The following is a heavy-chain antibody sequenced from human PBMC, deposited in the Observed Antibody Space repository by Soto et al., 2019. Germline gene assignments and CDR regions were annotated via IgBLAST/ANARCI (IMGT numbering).Heavy chain of an antibody. CDR1: GFTFSSDG. Sequence: GGFLRLSCVASGFTFSSDGMVWVRQAPGKGLEWVTTISSDGRNEHYADSVRGRFTVSRDNSKNTLYLQMDSLRDDDTAVYYCTRGGTPYFDCWGQGTLVTVSS. V-gene: IGHV3-30*04. CDR3: TRGGTPYFDC. J-gene: IGHJ4*02. D-gene: IGHD1-1*01. CDR2: ISSDGRNE.